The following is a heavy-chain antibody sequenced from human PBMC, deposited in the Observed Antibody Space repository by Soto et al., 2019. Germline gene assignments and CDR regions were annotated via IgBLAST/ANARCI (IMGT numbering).Heavy chain of an antibody. CDR1: GGSISTSGYY. CDR3: ARVTTQVTQEYFFDY. J-gene: IGHJ4*01. CDR2: IDSSGSA. V-gene: IGHV4-31*03. D-gene: IGHD3-22*01. Sequence: SETLSLTCSVSGGSISTSGYYWSWIRQHPGKGLEWIGYIDSSGSAYYNPSLESRVTISMDSSKNQFSLKLTSVTAAEEAVYYCARVTTQVTQEYFFDYWGHGTQVTVSS.